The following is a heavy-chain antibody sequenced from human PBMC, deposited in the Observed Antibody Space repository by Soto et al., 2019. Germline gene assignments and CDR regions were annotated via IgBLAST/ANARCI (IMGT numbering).Heavy chain of an antibody. Sequence: QVQLAESGGGVFQPGRPLRLPGAASGFSFSDFAMPWVRQAPGKGLEGLSVLFYDGSHTEYTDSVRGRFTISRDNSKNTLFLQMNSLRGDDAAVYYCARGHYYDTAGYRPADSWGQGTQVTVSS. CDR1: GFSFSDFA. V-gene: IGHV3-30*10. J-gene: IGHJ4*02. D-gene: IGHD3-16*01. CDR2: LFYDGSHT. CDR3: ARGHYYDTAGYRPADS.